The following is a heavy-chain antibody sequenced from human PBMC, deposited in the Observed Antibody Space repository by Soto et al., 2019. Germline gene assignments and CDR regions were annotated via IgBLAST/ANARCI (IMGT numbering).Heavy chain of an antibody. CDR1: GGSISSNSHY. CDR3: ARQDDFWSGYNTFDS. J-gene: IGHJ4*02. D-gene: IGHD3-3*01. CDR2: IYYNGFT. V-gene: IGHV4-39*01. Sequence: QLQLQESGPELVKPSETLSLSCSVSGGSISSNSHYWAWLRQPPGKGLEWIGSIYYNGFTYYSPSLKSRLTISVDTSKNQFSLKLLSVTPADTAVYYCARQDDFWSGYNTFDSWGQGTLVTVSS.